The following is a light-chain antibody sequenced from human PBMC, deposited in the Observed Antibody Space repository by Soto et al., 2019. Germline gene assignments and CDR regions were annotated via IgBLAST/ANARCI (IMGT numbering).Light chain of an antibody. CDR1: QSVNSN. J-gene: IGKJ2*01. CDR3: QQYNDWPPRHT. V-gene: IGKV3D-15*01. Sequence: EIVMTQSPATLSVSPGERATLSCRASQSVNSNLAWYQQKPGQAPRLLIYGASTRATGIPARFSGSRSGTEFTLTISSLQSEDFAVYYCQQYNDWPPRHTFGQGTKLEIK. CDR2: GAS.